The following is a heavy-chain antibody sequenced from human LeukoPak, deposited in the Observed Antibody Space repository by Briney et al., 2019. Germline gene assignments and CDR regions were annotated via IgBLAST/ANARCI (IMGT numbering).Heavy chain of an antibody. CDR3: ARDFYTTGYSWPDF. CDR1: GYTFTNFG. Sequence: ASMKVSCKASGYTFTNFGISWVRQAPGQGLEWLGCVSAYTGDTIYAPKFQGRVTMTTDTSSTTAYMELRNLKSDDTAVYYCARDFYTTGYSWPDFWGQGTLVTVSS. CDR2: VSAYTGDT. J-gene: IGHJ4*02. D-gene: IGHD3-9*01. V-gene: IGHV1-18*01.